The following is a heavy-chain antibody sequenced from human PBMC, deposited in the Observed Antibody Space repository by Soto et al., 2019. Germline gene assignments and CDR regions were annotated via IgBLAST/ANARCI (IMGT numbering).Heavy chain of an antibody. J-gene: IGHJ4*02. D-gene: IGHD3-22*01. V-gene: IGHV1-24*01. CDR3: ATLHLKAYYYDSSGKLIDY. CDR1: GYTLTELS. Sequence: ASVKVSCKVSGYTLTELSMHWVRQAPGKGLEWMGGFDPEDGETIYAQKFQGRVTMTEDTSTDTAYMELSSLRSEDAAVYYCATLHLKAYYYDSSGKLIDYWGQGTLVTVSS. CDR2: FDPEDGET.